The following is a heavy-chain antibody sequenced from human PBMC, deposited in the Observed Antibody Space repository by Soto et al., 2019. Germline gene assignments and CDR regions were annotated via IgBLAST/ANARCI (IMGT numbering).Heavy chain of an antibody. CDR2: IYYTGST. D-gene: IGHD3-3*01. CDR3: ARDRIDVSGYYGGMDV. J-gene: IGHJ6*02. Sequence: SETLSLTCTVSGGSINSGGYYWSWIRQHPGKGLEWIGYIYYTGSTYNNPSLESRVTTSIDTSKNQFSLKLSSVTAADTAVYYCARDRIDVSGYYGGMDVWGQGTTVTVSS. CDR1: GGSINSGGYY. V-gene: IGHV4-31*03.